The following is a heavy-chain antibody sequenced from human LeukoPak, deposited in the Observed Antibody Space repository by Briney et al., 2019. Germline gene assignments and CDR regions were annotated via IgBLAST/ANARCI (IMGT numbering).Heavy chain of an antibody. CDR3: ARDSFDYGDKRSVNGDDAFDI. CDR1: GFTFSTYW. J-gene: IGHJ3*02. CDR2: IKQDGSEK. Sequence: GGSLRLSCPASGFTFSTYWMSWVRQAPGKGQEWVANIKQDGSEKYYADSVKGRFTISRDNSKNTLYLQMNSLRAEDTAVYYCARDSFDYGDKRSVNGDDAFDIWGQGTMVTVSS. V-gene: IGHV3-7*01. D-gene: IGHD4-17*01.